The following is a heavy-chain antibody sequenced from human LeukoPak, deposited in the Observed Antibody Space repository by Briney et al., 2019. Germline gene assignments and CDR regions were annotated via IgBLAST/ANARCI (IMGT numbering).Heavy chain of an antibody. Sequence: SETLSLTCTVSGGSISSSSYYWGWIRQPPGKGLEWIGSIYYSRSTYYNPSLKSRVTISVDTSKNQFSLKLSSVTAADTAVYYCARRIAAARGTFDYWGQGTLVTVSS. CDR1: GGSISSSSYY. V-gene: IGHV4-39*01. J-gene: IGHJ4*02. D-gene: IGHD6-13*01. CDR3: ARRIAAARGTFDY. CDR2: IYYSRST.